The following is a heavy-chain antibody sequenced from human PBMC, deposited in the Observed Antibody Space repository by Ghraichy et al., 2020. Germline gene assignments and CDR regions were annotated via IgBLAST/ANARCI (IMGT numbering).Heavy chain of an antibody. CDR3: AREGYRVPAHLGGDYYGMDV. D-gene: IGHD2-2*01. V-gene: IGHV3-48*03. CDR2: ISSSGSTI. J-gene: IGHJ6*02. Sequence: GGSLRLSCAASGFTFSSYEMNWVRQAPGKGLEWVSYISSSGSTIYYADSVKGRFTISRDNAKNSLYLQMNSLRAEDTAVYYCAREGYRVPAHLGGDYYGMDVWGQGTTVTVSS. CDR1: GFTFSSYE.